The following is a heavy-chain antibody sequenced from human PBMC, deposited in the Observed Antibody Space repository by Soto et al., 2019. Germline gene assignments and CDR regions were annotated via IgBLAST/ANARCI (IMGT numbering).Heavy chain of an antibody. D-gene: IGHD3-16*01. CDR1: GGTFSSYA. Sequence: SVKVSCKASGGTFSSYAISWVRQAPGQGLEWMGGIIPIFGTANYAQKFQGRVTITGDESTSTAYMELRSLRSDDTAVYSCAIQDGGVVYWGQGTLVTVSS. J-gene: IGHJ4*02. V-gene: IGHV1-69*13. CDR3: AIQDGGVVY. CDR2: IIPIFGTA.